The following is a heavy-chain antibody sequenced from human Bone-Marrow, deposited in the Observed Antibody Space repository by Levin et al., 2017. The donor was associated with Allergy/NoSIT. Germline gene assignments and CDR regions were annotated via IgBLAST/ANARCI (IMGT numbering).Heavy chain of an antibody. CDR3: AREGSWSSTWLGNYYFDY. D-gene: IGHD6-13*01. Sequence: GGSLRLSCTVSGFTFSIYSINWVRQAPGKGLEWVSSISSSGSDMYYVDSVRGRFTISRDNAKNSLTLQMNSLRAEDTAVYYCAREGSWSSTWLGNYYFDYWGQGTLVTVSS. V-gene: IGHV3-21*01. J-gene: IGHJ4*02. CDR2: ISSSGSDM. CDR1: GFTFSIYS.